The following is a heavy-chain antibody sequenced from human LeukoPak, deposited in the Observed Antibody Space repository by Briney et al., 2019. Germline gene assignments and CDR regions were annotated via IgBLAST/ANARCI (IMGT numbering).Heavy chain of an antibody. Sequence: SETLSLTCAVYGGSFSGYYWSWIRQPPGKGLEWIGEITYSGSIYYNPSLKSRVTISVDTSKNQFSLKLNSVTAADTAVYYCARDLMTWGQGTLVTVSS. CDR3: ARDLMT. CDR2: ITYSGSI. CDR1: GGSFSGYY. J-gene: IGHJ4*02. V-gene: IGHV4-34*01.